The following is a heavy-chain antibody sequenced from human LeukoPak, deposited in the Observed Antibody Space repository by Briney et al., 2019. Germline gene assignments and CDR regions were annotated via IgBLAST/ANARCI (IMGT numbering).Heavy chain of an antibody. Sequence: SETLSLTCAVYGGSFSGYYWSWIRQPPGKGLEWIGEINHSGSTNYNPSLKSRVTISVDTSKNKFSLKLSSVTAADTAVYYGGRGSGSYLDYWGQGTLVTVSS. CDR2: INHSGST. CDR3: GRGSGSYLDY. D-gene: IGHD1-26*01. J-gene: IGHJ4*02. V-gene: IGHV4-34*01. CDR1: GGSFSGYY.